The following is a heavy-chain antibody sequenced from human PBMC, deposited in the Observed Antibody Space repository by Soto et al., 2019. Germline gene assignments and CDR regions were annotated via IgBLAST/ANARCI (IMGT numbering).Heavy chain of an antibody. V-gene: IGHV3-30-3*01. CDR3: ARDKHPYYYDSSGYSPFDY. D-gene: IGHD3-22*01. CDR1: GFTFSSYA. CDR2: ISYDGSNK. J-gene: IGHJ4*02. Sequence: HPGGSLRLSCAASGFTFSSYAMHWVRQAPGKGLEWVAVISYDGSNKYYADSVKGRFTISRDNSKNTLYLQMNSLRAEDTAVYYCARDKHPYYYDSSGYSPFDYWGQGTLVTVS.